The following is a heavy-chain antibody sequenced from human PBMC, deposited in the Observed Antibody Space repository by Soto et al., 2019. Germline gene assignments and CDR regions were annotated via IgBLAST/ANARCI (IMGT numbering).Heavy chain of an antibody. J-gene: IGHJ4*02. Sequence: QVQLQESGPGLVKPSETLSLTCTVSGGYISPYYWSWIRQSRGKGLEWIGYIFYSGNTNYNPSLRRRFTISVATFKNQFSLKLSSVTAADTAVYYCARDSGYGDPFDYWGQGTLVTVSS. D-gene: IGHD4-17*01. CDR1: GGYISPYY. CDR3: ARDSGYGDPFDY. V-gene: IGHV4-59*01. CDR2: IFYSGNT.